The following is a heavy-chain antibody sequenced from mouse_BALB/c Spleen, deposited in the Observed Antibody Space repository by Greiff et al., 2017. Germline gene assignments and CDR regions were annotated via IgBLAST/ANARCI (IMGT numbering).Heavy chain of an antibody. Sequence: VQLQQSGAELVKPGASVKLSCTASGFNFTDTYMHWVKQRPEQGLEWIGRIDPANGNTKYDPKFQGKATITADTSSNTAYLQLSSLTSEDTAVYYCADTVVNYFDYWGQGTTLTVSS. V-gene: IGHV14-3*02. CDR1: GFNFTDTY. J-gene: IGHJ2*01. CDR3: ADTVVNYFDY. D-gene: IGHD1-1*01. CDR2: IDPANGNT.